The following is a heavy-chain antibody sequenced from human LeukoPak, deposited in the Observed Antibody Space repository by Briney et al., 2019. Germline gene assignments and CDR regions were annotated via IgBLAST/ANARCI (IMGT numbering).Heavy chain of an antibody. CDR1: GFTFSSHA. V-gene: IGHV3-23*01. D-gene: IGHD6-13*01. J-gene: IGHJ4*02. CDR2: IRGSGDST. Sequence: GGSLRLSCAASGFTFSSHAMSWVRQAPGKGLEWVSAIRGSGDSTYYADSVKGRFTISRDNSKNTLYLQMNSLRAEDTAVYYCAKRFRGSSGLYYFDYWGQGTLVTVSS. CDR3: AKRFRGSSGLYYFDY.